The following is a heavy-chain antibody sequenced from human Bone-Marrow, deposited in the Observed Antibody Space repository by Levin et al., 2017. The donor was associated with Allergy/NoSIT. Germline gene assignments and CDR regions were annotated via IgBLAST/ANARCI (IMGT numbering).Heavy chain of an antibody. J-gene: IGHJ4*02. CDR3: TAVGPVYSSGWYSL. CDR1: GFTFSNAW. CDR2: IKSKTDGGTT. Sequence: GGSLRLSCAASGFTFSNAWMSWVRQAPGKGLEWVGRIKSKTDGGTTDYAAPVKGRFTISRDDSKNTLYLQMNSLKTEDTAVYYCTAVGPVYSSGWYSLWGQGTLVTVSS. V-gene: IGHV3-15*01. D-gene: IGHD6-19*01.